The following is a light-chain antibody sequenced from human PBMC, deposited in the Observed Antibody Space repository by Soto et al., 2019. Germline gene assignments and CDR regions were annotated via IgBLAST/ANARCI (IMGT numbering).Light chain of an antibody. CDR1: SSSIGAGYD. J-gene: IGLJ2*01. CDR2: SYN. V-gene: IGLV1-40*01. Sequence: QPVLTQPPSVSGAPGQRVTISCTGSSSSIGAGYDVHWYQQLPGTAPKLLIYSYNNRPSGVPDRFSGSKSGSSASLAITGLQAEDEADYYCQSFDSSLNAVVFGGGTKLTVL. CDR3: QSFDSSLNAVV.